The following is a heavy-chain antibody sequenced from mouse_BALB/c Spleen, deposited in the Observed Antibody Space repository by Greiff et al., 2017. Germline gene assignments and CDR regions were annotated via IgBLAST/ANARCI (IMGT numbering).Heavy chain of an antibody. D-gene: IGHD3-1*01. CDR1: GFTFSDYY. CDR3: ASGRRATFYAIDY. Sequence: EVMLVESGGGLVKPGGSLKLSCAASGFTFSDYYMYWVSQTPEKRLEWVATISDGGSYTYYPDSVKGRITISRDNAKNNLYLQMSSLKAEDTAMYYCASGRRATFYAIDYWGQGTSVTVSS. CDR2: ISDGGSYT. J-gene: IGHJ4*01. V-gene: IGHV5-4*02.